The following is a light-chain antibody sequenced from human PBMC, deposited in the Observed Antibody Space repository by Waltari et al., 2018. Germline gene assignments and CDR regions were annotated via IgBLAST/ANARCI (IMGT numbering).Light chain of an antibody. Sequence: QLVLTQSPSASASLGAPVKLPCTLSSGHSSNVIAWPPQQPKKGPRYLMKVNSDGSHSKGDKIPDRFSGSSSGAEHYLTISSLQSEDEADYYCQTGGHGTWVFGGGTKLTVL. CDR1: SGHSSNV. V-gene: IGLV4-69*01. CDR2: VNSDGSH. CDR3: QTGGHGTWV. J-gene: IGLJ3*02.